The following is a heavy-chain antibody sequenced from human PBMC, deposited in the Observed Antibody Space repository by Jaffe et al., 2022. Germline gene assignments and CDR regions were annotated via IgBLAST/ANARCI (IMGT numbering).Heavy chain of an antibody. Sequence: EVQLLESGGGLVQPGGSLRLSCAASGFTFSSYAMSWVRQAPGKGLEWVSAISGSGGSTYYADSVKGRFTISRDNSKNTLYLQMNSLRAEDTAVYYCAKRSQPMVQGVIPLYYFDYWGQGTLVTVSS. V-gene: IGHV3-23*01. D-gene: IGHD3-10*01. CDR1: GFTFSSYA. CDR3: AKRSQPMVQGVIPLYYFDY. J-gene: IGHJ4*02. CDR2: ISGSGGST.